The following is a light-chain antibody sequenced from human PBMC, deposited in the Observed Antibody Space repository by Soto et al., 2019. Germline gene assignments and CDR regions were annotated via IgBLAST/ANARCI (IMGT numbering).Light chain of an antibody. CDR2: TTS. CDR3: QHLNGYPIT. CDR1: QDISTY. Sequence: DIQMTQSPSSLSASVGDRVTITCQASQDISTYFNWYQQKPGKAPKLLIYTTSTLQSGVPSRFTGSGSGTDFTLTISSLQPEDFATYYCQHLNGYPITFGQGTRLEIK. V-gene: IGKV1-9*01. J-gene: IGKJ5*01.